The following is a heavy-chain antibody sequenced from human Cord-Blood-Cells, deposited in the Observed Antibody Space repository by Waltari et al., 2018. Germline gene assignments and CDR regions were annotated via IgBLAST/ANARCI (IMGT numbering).Heavy chain of an antibody. Sequence: QVQLQQWGAGLLKHSETLSLTCAVYGGSFSGYYWSWIRQPPGKGLEWIGEINHSGSTNYNPSLKSRVTISVDTSKNQFSLKLSSVTAADTAVYYCARGLNDAFDIWGQGTMVTVSS. J-gene: IGHJ3*02. V-gene: IGHV4-34*01. CDR2: INHSGST. CDR1: GGSFSGYY. CDR3: ARGLNDAFDI.